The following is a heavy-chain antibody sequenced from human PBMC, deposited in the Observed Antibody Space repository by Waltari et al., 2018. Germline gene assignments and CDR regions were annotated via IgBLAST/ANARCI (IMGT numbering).Heavy chain of an antibody. D-gene: IGHD4-4*01. CDR2: IYSGGSK. Sequence: EVQLVESGGGLVQPGGSLRLSCAASGFTVSSNYMSWVRQAPGKGLEWVSVIYSGGSKYYGEPVKGPFTISREKSKYTLYLQMNRLRAEDTAVYYWARSMTTVTYYYYYGMDVWGQGTTVTVSS. CDR1: GFTVSSNY. CDR3: ARSMTTVTYYYYYGMDV. V-gene: IGHV3-66*02. J-gene: IGHJ6*02.